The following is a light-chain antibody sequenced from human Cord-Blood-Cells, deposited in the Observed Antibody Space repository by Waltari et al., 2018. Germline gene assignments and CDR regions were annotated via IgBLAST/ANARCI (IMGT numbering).Light chain of an antibody. J-gene: IGLJ2*01. CDR3: NSRDSSGNHHVV. Sequence: SSELTQDPAVSVALGQTVWITCQGDSLISYYASLSQQKPGQAPVLVIYGKNNRPSGVPDRCSGSSSGNTAYLTITVAQAEDEADYYCNSRDSSGNHHVVFGGGTKLTV. CDR2: GKN. CDR1: SLISYY. V-gene: IGLV3-19*01.